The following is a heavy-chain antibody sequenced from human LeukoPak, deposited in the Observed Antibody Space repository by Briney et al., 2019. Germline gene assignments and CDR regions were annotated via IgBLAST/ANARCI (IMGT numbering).Heavy chain of an antibody. CDR3: ARGQRPIRVVTSELFDY. V-gene: IGHV4-34*01. Sequence: SETLSLTCAVYGGSFSGYYWSWIRQPPGKGLEWIGEINHSGSTNYNPSLKSRVTISVDTSKNQFSLKLSSVTAADTAVYYCARGQRPIRVVTSELFDYWGQGTLVTVSS. D-gene: IGHD3-3*01. CDR1: GGSFSGYY. J-gene: IGHJ4*02. CDR2: INHSGST.